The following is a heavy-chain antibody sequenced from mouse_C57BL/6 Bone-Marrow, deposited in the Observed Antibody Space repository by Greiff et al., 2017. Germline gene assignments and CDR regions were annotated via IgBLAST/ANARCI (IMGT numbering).Heavy chain of an antibody. J-gene: IGHJ4*01. Sequence: LVESGAELVRPGTSVKVSCKASGYAFTNYLIEWVKQRPGQGLEWIGVINPGSGGTNYNEKFKGKATLTADKSSSTAYMQLSSLTSEDAAVYFGATSYYSNYVGAMDDWGQGTSVTVSS. CDR3: ATSYYSNYVGAMDD. D-gene: IGHD2-5*01. CDR2: INPGSGGT. CDR1: GYAFTNYL. V-gene: IGHV1-54*01.